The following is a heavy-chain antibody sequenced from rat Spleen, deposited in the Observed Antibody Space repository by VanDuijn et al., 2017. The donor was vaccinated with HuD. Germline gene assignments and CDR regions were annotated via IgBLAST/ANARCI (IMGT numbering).Heavy chain of an antibody. CDR2: ISYDGSST. CDR3: ARHELPGYNWFAY. D-gene: IGHD1-4*01. V-gene: IGHV5-29*01. Sequence: EVQLVESGGGLVQPGRSLKLSCAASGFTFSDYGVAWVRQAPTKGLEWVATISYDGSSTYYRDSVKGRFTISRANAKSTLYLQMESLRSEDTATYYCARHELPGYNWFAYWGPGTMVTVSS. J-gene: IGHJ1*01. CDR1: GFTFSDYG.